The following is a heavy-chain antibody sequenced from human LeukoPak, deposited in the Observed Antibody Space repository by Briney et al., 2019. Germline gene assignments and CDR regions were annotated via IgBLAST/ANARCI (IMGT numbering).Heavy chain of an antibody. CDR2: ISSSSYI. V-gene: IGHV3-21*01. CDR3: ARDRHYYYYGMDV. CDR1: GFTFSSYS. Sequence: GGSLRLSCAASGFTFSSYSMNWVRQAPGKGLEWVSSISSSSYIYYADSVKGRFTISRDNAKNSLYLQMNSLRAEDTAVYYCARDRHYYYYGMDVWGQGTTVTVSS. J-gene: IGHJ6*02.